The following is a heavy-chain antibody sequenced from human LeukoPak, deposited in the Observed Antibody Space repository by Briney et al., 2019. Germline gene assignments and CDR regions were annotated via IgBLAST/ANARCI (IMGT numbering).Heavy chain of an antibody. J-gene: IGHJ3*02. CDR1: GFTFSNYG. V-gene: IGHV3-23*01. CDR3: ARDWAGRWELLPGAFDI. D-gene: IGHD1-26*01. Sequence: GGSLRLSCAASGFTFSNYGMSWVRQAPGKGLEWVSGISASGGNTYYADSVKGRFTISRDNAKNTLYLQMNSLRAEDTAVYYCARDWAGRWELLPGAFDIWGQGTMVTVSS. CDR2: ISASGGNT.